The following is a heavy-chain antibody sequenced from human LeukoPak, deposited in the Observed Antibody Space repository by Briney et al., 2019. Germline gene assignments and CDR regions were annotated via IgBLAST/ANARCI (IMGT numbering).Heavy chain of an antibody. CDR2: VSDSGST. Sequence: GGSLRLSCVASGFTFAKYAMNWVRQAPGKGLEWVSSVSDSGSTYYADSVKGRFTISRDNSKNTVYLEVISLTAEDTAVYYCAKDDAWLRFGEWSQGTLVTVSS. J-gene: IGHJ4*02. V-gene: IGHV3-23*01. CDR3: AKDDAWLRFGE. D-gene: IGHD3-10*01. CDR1: GFTFAKYA.